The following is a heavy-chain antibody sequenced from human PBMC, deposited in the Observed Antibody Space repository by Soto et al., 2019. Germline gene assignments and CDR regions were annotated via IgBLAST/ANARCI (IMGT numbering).Heavy chain of an antibody. Sequence: QVQLVESGGGVVQPGRSLRLSCAASGFTFSSYGMHWVRQAPGKGLEWVAVISYDGSNKYYADSVKGRFTISRDNSKNTLYLQMNSLRAEDTAVYYCAKAPSCGYYGMDVWGQGTTVTVSS. D-gene: IGHD2-21*01. J-gene: IGHJ6*02. V-gene: IGHV3-30*18. CDR1: GFTFSSYG. CDR3: AKAPSCGYYGMDV. CDR2: ISYDGSNK.